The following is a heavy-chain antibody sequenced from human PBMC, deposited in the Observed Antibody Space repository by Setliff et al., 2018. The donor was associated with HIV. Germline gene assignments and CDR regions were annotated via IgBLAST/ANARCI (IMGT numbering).Heavy chain of an antibody. CDR3: ARHSPSDY. Sequence: SETLSLTCTVSGASISIGSYYWSWIRQPAGKGLEWIGRIYTSGSTNYNPSLKSRVTISVDTSKNQFSLKLSSVTAADTAVYYCARHSPSDYWGQGTLVTVSS. J-gene: IGHJ4*02. CDR2: IYTSGST. CDR1: GASISIGSYY. V-gene: IGHV4-61*02.